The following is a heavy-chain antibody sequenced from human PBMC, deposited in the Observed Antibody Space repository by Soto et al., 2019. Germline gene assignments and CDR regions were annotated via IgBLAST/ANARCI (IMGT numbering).Heavy chain of an antibody. D-gene: IGHD2-15*01. Sequence: VKVSCKASGGTFSSYTISWVRQAPGQGLEWMGRIIPILGIANYAQKFQGRVTITADKSTSTAYMELSSLRSEDTAVYYCARDRDDYCSGGSCYRYYYYYMDVWGKGTTVTVSS. J-gene: IGHJ6*03. CDR3: ARDRDDYCSGGSCYRYYYYYMDV. CDR2: IIPILGIA. V-gene: IGHV1-69*10. CDR1: GGTFSSYT.